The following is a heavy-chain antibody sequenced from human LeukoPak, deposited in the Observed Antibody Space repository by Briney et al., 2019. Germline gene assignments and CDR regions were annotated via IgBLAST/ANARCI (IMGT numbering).Heavy chain of an antibody. D-gene: IGHD3-10*01. Sequence: GRSLRLSCAGSGFGLGSYNMYWIRQAPGKGLEWVTLISFNGNDKKYADSVKGRFTVSRDNSRNTVFLQMNSLLPEDTGLYYCARVYGSEIDYWGQGTQVIVSS. J-gene: IGHJ4*02. CDR3: ARVYGSEIDY. CDR2: ISFNGNDK. V-gene: IGHV3-30*04. CDR1: GFGLGSYN.